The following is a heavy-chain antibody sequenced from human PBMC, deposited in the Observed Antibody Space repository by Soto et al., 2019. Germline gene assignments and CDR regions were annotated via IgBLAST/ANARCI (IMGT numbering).Heavy chain of an antibody. CDR2: ISYDGSNK. CDR3: ARDSIQLWTRDYGDYGMDV. Sequence: GGSLRLSCAASGFTFSSYGIHWVRQAPGKGLEWVAVISYDGSNKYYADSVKGRFTISRDNSKNTLYLQMNSLRAEDTAVYYCARDSIQLWTRDYGDYGMDVWGQGTTVTVSS. V-gene: IGHV3-30*03. CDR1: GFTFSSYG. D-gene: IGHD5-18*01. J-gene: IGHJ6*02.